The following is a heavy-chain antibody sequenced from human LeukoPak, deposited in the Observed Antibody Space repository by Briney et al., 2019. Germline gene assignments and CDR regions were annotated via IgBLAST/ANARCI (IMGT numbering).Heavy chain of an antibody. CDR1: GDSISSSGHW. J-gene: IGHJ4*02. V-gene: IGHV4-39*01. Sequence: PSETLSLTCTVSGDSISSSGHWWGWIRQPPGEGLEWIGSISYSGSPSYKPSLKSRVTISVDTSKNQPSLRLSSVTAADTAVYYCARPSSSGSYYYWGQGTLVTVS. CDR3: ARPSSSGSYYY. D-gene: IGHD3-10*01. CDR2: ISYSGSP.